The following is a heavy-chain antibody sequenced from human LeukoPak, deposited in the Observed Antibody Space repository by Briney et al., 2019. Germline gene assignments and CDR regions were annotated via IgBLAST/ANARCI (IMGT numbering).Heavy chain of an antibody. CDR3: ARAVLSGWYNHFDY. V-gene: IGHV4-4*02. CDR1: GGSISSSNW. Sequence: SETLSLTCTVSGGSISSSNWWSWVRQPPGKGLEWIGEIYHSGSTNYNPSLKSRVTISVDKSKNQFSLKLSSVTAADTAVYYCARAVLSGWYNHFDYWGQGTLVTVSS. D-gene: IGHD6-19*01. CDR2: IYHSGST. J-gene: IGHJ4*02.